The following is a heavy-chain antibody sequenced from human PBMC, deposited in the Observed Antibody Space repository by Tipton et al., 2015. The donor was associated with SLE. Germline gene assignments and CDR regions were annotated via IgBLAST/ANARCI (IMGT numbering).Heavy chain of an antibody. J-gene: IGHJ4*02. D-gene: IGHD2-2*01. CDR2: IRSKAYGGTT. V-gene: IGHV3-49*04. CDR3: TSDCSSTSCSIAAPYYFDY. Sequence: SLRLSCTASGFTFGDYAMSWVRQAPGKGLEWVGFIRSKAYGGTTEYAASVKGRFTISRDDSKSIAYLQMNSLKTEDTAVYYCTSDCSSTSCSIAAPYYFDYWGQGTLVTVSS. CDR1: GFTFGDYA.